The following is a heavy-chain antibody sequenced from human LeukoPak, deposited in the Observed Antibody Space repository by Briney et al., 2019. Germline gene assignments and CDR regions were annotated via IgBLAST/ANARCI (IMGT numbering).Heavy chain of an antibody. V-gene: IGHV4-61*02. J-gene: IGHJ4*02. CDR3: ARTSSGSYYAD. D-gene: IGHD1-26*01. Sequence: SETLPLTCSVSGGSISSGRHHGSWLRQPAGKGLEWIGRVDSSGTTSSNPSLHSRLTISVDTSENQFSLRLSSVTAADTAVYYCARTSSGSYYADWGQGTLVTVSS. CDR2: VDSSGTT. CDR1: GGSISSGRHH.